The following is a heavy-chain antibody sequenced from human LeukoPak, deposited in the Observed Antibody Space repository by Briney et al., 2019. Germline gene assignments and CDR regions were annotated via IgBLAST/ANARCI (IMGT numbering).Heavy chain of an antibody. J-gene: IGHJ4*02. Sequence: PSETLSLTCTVSGGSISTYYWTWIRQPPGKGLEWIGYIYTSGSNNCNPSLKSRITISVDTSKSQFSLKLSSVTAADTAVYYCARQGPGSYLGYWGQGTLVTVSS. V-gene: IGHV4-4*09. CDR1: GGSISTYY. CDR3: ARQGPGSYLGY. CDR2: IYTSGSN. D-gene: IGHD1-26*01.